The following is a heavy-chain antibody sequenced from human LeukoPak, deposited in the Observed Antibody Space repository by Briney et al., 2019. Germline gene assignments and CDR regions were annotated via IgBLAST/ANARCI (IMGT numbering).Heavy chain of an antibody. Sequence: GGSLRLSCAASGFIFSSYTMNWVRQAPGKGLEWVSCISGSSSYIYYADSVKGRFTISRDNAKNSLYLQMNSLRAKDTAVYYCARDHGDYTSYFDYWGQGTLVTVSS. CDR3: ARDHGDYTSYFDY. D-gene: IGHD4-17*01. CDR2: ISGSSSYI. CDR1: GFIFSSYT. V-gene: IGHV3-21*01. J-gene: IGHJ4*02.